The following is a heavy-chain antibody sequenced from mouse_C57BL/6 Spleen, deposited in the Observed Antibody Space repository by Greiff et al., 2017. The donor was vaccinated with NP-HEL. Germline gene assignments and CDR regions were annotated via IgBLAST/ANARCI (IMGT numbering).Heavy chain of an antibody. V-gene: IGHV1-50*01. Sequence: QVQLQQSGAELVKPGASVKLSCKASGYTFTSYWMQWVKQRPGQGLEWIGEIDPSDSYTNYNQKFKGKATLTVDTSSSTAYMQLSSLTSEDSAVYYCARGELGSRRGDYWGQGTTLTVSS. J-gene: IGHJ2*01. CDR1: GYTFTSYW. CDR2: IDPSDSYT. CDR3: ARGELGSRRGDY. D-gene: IGHD1-1*01.